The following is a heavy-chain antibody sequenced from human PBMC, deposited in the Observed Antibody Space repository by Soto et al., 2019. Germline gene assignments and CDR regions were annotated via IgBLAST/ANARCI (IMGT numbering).Heavy chain of an antibody. CDR3: ASGAVQGGAPDQYYFDS. V-gene: IGHV4-34*01. D-gene: IGHD6-19*01. CDR1: GGSCSGHG. J-gene: IGHJ4*02. CDR2: INHSGST. Sequence: PLETLALRWGVVGGSCSGHGGSWIRQPTGKGLEWIGEINHSGSTNQNPSLKSRVSISVDTSKSQFSLRLGSVTAADTAVYYCASGAVQGGAPDQYYFDSLGQGTLVTVSS.